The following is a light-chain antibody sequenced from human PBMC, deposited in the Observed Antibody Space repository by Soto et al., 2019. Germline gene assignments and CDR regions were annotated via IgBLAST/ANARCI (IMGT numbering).Light chain of an antibody. CDR3: QQRSDWPPT. Sequence: EIVLTQSPNTLSLSPGERATLSCRASQSIGDTLAWYQQKPGQAPRLLIYGASSRVTGFPARFSGSGSGTDFTLTISSLEAEDVAVYYCQQRSDWPPTLGQGTKVDIK. CDR1: QSIGDT. J-gene: IGKJ1*01. V-gene: IGKV3-11*01. CDR2: GAS.